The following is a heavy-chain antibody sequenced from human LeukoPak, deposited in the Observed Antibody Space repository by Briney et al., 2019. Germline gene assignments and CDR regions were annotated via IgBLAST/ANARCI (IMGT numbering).Heavy chain of an antibody. CDR2: IYYSGST. J-gene: IGHJ2*01. CDR3: ARLQRITMAGPDYWYFDL. CDR1: GDSISSYY. Sequence: PSETLSLTCTVSGDSISSYYWSWIRQPPEKGLEWIGYIYYSGSTNYNPSLKSRVTISVDPYKPLSDLKMNSVTAPDTAVYYCARLQRITMAGPDYWYFDLWGSGTLVTVSS. D-gene: IGHD3-10*01. V-gene: IGHV4-59*01.